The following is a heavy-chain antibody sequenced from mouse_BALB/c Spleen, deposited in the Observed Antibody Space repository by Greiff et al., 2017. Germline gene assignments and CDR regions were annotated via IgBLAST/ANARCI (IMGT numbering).Heavy chain of an antibody. J-gene: IGHJ1*01. CDR1: GFTFSDYY. D-gene: IGHD2-1*01. Sequence: EVQGVESGGGLVKPGGSLKLSCAASGFTFSDYYMYWVRQTPEKRLEWVATISDGGSYTYYPDSVKGRFTISRDNAKNNLYLQMSSLKSEDTAMYYCARDPARSTRGYWYFDVWGAGTTVTVSS. CDR2: ISDGGSYT. CDR3: ARDPARSTRGYWYFDV. V-gene: IGHV5-4*02.